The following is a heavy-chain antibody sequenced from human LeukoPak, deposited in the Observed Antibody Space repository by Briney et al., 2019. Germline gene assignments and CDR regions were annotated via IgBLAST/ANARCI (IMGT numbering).Heavy chain of an antibody. D-gene: IGHD1-1*01. CDR2: IYYTGRT. J-gene: IGHJ5*02. Sequence: PSETLSLTCTVSGRSISSSSHSWVWLRQPPGKGLVWTGAIYYTGRTYYNPSLGSRLTISVDTSKNQFSLKLTSVAAADTAIYYCAQSLGSGNWIGNWFDPWGQGTLVTVSS. CDR1: GRSISSSSHS. V-gene: IGHV4-39*01. CDR3: AQSLGSGNWIGNWFDP.